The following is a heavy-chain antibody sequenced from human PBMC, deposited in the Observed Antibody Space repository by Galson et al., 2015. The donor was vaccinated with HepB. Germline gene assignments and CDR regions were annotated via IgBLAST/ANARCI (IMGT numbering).Heavy chain of an antibody. J-gene: IGHJ2*01. Sequence: SLRLSCAASGFTFSSYGMHWVRQAPGKGLEWVAVISYDGSNKYYADSVKGRFTISRDNSKNTLYLQMNSLRAEDTAVYYCAKPTVTSPDNWYFDLWGRGTLVTVSS. D-gene: IGHD4-17*01. CDR2: ISYDGSNK. CDR3: AKPTVTSPDNWYFDL. CDR1: GFTFSSYG. V-gene: IGHV3-30*18.